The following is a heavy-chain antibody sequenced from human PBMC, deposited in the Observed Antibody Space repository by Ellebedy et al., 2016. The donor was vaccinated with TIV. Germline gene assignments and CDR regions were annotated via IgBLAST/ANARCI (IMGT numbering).Heavy chain of an antibody. V-gene: IGHV3-30*18. CDR2: ISYDGSNK. Sequence: GGSLRLXXAASGFTFSSYGMHWVRQAPGKGLEWVAVISYDGSNKYYADSVKGRFTISRDNSKNTLYLQMNSLRAEDTAVYYCAKGMTTVSPFDYWGQGTLVTVSS. D-gene: IGHD4-17*01. CDR3: AKGMTTVSPFDY. CDR1: GFTFSSYG. J-gene: IGHJ4*02.